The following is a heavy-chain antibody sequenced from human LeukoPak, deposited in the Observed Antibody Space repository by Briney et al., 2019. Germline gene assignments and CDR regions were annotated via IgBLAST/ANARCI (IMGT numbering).Heavy chain of an antibody. V-gene: IGHV3-23*01. Sequence: GGSLRLSCAASGFTITNYAMSWVRQAPGKGLEWVSCISSGGSTSFYTDSVKGRFTISRDISRNTLYLQMNSLRDEDTALYYCAKDLATVTTSFDSWGQGTLVTVSS. D-gene: IGHD4-17*01. J-gene: IGHJ4*02. CDR3: AKDLATVTTSFDS. CDR2: ISSGGSTS. CDR1: GFTITNYA.